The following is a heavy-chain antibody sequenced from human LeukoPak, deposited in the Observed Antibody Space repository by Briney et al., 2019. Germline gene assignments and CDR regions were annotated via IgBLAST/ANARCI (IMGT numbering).Heavy chain of an antibody. V-gene: IGHV5-51*01. CDR2: IYPGDSDT. J-gene: IGHJ3*02. CDR1: GYSFTSYW. D-gene: IGHD6-13*01. Sequence: GESLKISCKGSGYSFTSYWIGWVRQMPGKGLEWMGIIYPGDSDTRYSPSFQGQVTISADKSISTAYLQWSSLKASDTAMYYCARRVAAAGPLGAFDIWGQGTMVTVSS. CDR3: ARRVAAAGPLGAFDI.